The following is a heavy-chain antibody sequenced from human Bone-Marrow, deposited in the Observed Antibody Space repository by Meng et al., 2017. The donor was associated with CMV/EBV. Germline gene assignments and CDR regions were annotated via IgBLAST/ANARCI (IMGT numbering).Heavy chain of an antibody. D-gene: IGHD3-22*01. CDR3: ASAPYYYDSSGYHRSYYYGMDV. CDR2: MNPNSGNT. V-gene: IGHV1-8*01. CDR1: YD. Sequence: YDINCVRQATGQGREWMGWMNPNSGNTGYAQKFPGRVTMTRNTSISTAYMELSSLRSEDTAVYYCASAPYYYDSSGYHRSYYYGMDVWGQGTTVTVSS. J-gene: IGHJ6*02.